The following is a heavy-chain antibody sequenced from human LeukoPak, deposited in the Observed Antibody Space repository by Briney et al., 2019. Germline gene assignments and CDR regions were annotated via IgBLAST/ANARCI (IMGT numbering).Heavy chain of an antibody. D-gene: IGHD2-15*01. J-gene: IGHJ4*02. Sequence: PETLSLTCTVSGGSIRSYYCFWIRPPPEKGLEWIGNMYYSVSTNNNPSLKSRVTISLDTSRNQFSLKLSSVTASPTPLYSWARAESSSWVDDSGQGTLVTVSS. CDR2: MYYSVST. CDR3: ARAESSSWVDD. CDR1: GGSIRSYY. V-gene: IGHV4-59*01.